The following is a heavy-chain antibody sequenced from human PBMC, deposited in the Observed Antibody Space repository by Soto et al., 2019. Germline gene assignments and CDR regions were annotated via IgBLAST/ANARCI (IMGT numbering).Heavy chain of an antibody. CDR2: IKQDGSDK. J-gene: IGHJ4*02. Sequence: EVQLVESGGGLVQPGGSLRLSCAASGFTFSNYWMSWVRQAPGKGLEWVANIKQDGSDKYYVDSVKGRFTISRDNAKNSLYLQMNGLRAEDTAVYYCARVKSLAGHYWGQGTLVTVSS. CDR1: GFTFSNYW. D-gene: IGHD2-15*01. CDR3: ARVKSLAGHY. V-gene: IGHV3-7*05.